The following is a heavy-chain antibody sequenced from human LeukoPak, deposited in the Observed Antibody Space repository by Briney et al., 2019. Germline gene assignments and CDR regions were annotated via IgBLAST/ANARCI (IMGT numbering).Heavy chain of an antibody. V-gene: IGHV3-74*01. Sequence: GGSLRLSCAASGFTFSSYWMHWVRQAPGKGLVWVSRINSDGGSTSYADSVKGRFTISRDDAKNTLYLQMDSLRAEDTAMYYCARGTGSYYSLGYWGQGTLVTVSS. CDR2: INSDGGST. CDR3: ARGTGSYYSLGY. D-gene: IGHD1-26*01. J-gene: IGHJ4*02. CDR1: GFTFSSYW.